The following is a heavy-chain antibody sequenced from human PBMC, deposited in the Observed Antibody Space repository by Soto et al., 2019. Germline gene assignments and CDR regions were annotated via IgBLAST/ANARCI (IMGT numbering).Heavy chain of an antibody. J-gene: IGHJ4*02. CDR3: ANRDQRVTMIVGGLDS. CDR1: GFTFNTHG. Sequence: VQLVESGGGVVRPGRSLRLSCAASGFTFNTHGIHWVRQAPGKGLEWVGVISYDGSKKYYGDSVKGRVTISRDNSKDTLYLEITSLRPEDTAVSYCANRDQRVTMIVGGLDSWGQGTLVTVSS. D-gene: IGHD3-22*01. CDR2: ISYDGSKK. V-gene: IGHV3-30*18.